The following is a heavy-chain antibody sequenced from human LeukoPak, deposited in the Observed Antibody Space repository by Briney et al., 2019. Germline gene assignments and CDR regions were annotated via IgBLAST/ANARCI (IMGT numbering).Heavy chain of an antibody. Sequence: ASVKVSCRASGYTLTSYAMNWVRQAPGQGLEWMGWINTNTGNPTYAQGFTGRFVFSLDTSVSTAYLQISSLKAEDTAVYCCARDSEFLTDYWGQGTLVTVSS. V-gene: IGHV7-4-1*02. CDR3: ARDSEFLTDY. CDR2: INTNTGNP. CDR1: GYTLTSYA. J-gene: IGHJ4*02. D-gene: IGHD1-14*01.